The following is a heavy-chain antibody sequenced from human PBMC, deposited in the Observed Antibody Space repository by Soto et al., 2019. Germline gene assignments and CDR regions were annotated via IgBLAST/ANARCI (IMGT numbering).Heavy chain of an antibody. CDR3: VRGQPHRITIFEVVIRSYDYGMDV. D-gene: IGHD3-3*02. V-gene: IGHV4-34*01. CDR2: INYSGSS. Sequence: QVQLQQWGAGLLKPSETLSLTCAVYGGSFTGYYWTWIRQTPGKGLGWIGEINYSGSSYYNPSLESQISMAVDSSKNQFSLKLRSVTAADTAVYFCVRGQPHRITIFEVVIRSYDYGMDVWGQGTTVTVSS. CDR1: GGSFTGYY. J-gene: IGHJ6*02.